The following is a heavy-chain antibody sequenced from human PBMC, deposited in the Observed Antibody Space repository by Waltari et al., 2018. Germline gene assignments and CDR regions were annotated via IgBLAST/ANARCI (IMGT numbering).Heavy chain of an antibody. D-gene: IGHD3-22*01. V-gene: IGHV3-49*04. CDR3: ARGHYDSSGYPTYFDS. CDR2: IRSKAYGGTA. Sequence: EVKLVASGGGLVQPGRSLRLSCSVSGFSLYRSAMGWVRQAPGKGLEWVGFIRSKAYGGTAEHATSVKGRFTISREDSDGIAYLQMNSLKAEDTAVYYCARGHYDSSGYPTYFDSWGQGVLVTVSS. CDR1: GFSLYRSA. J-gene: IGHJ4*02.